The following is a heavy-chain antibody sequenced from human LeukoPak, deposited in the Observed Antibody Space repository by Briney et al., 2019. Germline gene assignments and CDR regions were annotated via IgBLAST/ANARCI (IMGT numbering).Heavy chain of an antibody. Sequence: GGSLRLSCVASGFTFSSYGMHWVRQAPGKGLEWVAVISYSEDAKIYADSVKGRFTISRDNSKNTLYLQMNSLRAEDTAIYYCAKSDSSGWYRPFDYWGQGTLVTVSS. CDR2: ISYSEDAK. D-gene: IGHD6-19*01. V-gene: IGHV3-30*18. CDR1: GFTFSSYG. CDR3: AKSDSSGWYRPFDY. J-gene: IGHJ4*02.